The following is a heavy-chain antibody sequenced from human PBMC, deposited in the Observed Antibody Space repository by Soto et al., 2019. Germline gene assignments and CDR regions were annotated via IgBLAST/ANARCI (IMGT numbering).Heavy chain of an antibody. D-gene: IGHD3-10*01. V-gene: IGHV1-18*01. CDR3: ARDRDAYYSRPSFFHS. J-gene: IGHJ5*01. Sequence: QVQLVQSGGEVKKPGASVKVSCKAAGYIFSNYGITWVRQAPGQGLEWMGWISAYNGNTNYAQKPKGSVTMTTDTSTSTVYLELRSLTSDDTGVYYGARDRDAYYSRPSFFHSRGQGTLVTGSS. CDR1: GYIFSNYG. CDR2: ISAYNGNT.